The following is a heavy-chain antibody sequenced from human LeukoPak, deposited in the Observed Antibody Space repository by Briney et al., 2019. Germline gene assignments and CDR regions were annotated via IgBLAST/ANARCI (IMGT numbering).Heavy chain of an antibody. J-gene: IGHJ3*02. CDR2: IYYSGST. V-gene: IGHV4-39*01. Sequence: SETLSLTCTVSGGSISSSSYYWGWIRQPPGKGLEWIGSIYYSGSTYYNPSLKSRVTISVDTSKNQFSLKLSSVTAADTAVYYCARPIGEYVPNDAFDIWGQGTMVTVSS. CDR1: GGSISSSSYY. D-gene: IGHD2/OR15-2a*01. CDR3: ARPIGEYVPNDAFDI.